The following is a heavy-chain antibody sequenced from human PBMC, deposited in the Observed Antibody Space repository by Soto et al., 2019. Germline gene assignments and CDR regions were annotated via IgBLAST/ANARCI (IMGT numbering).Heavy chain of an antibody. Sequence: SGPTLVNPTQPLTLTCTFSGFSLRTSGVGVGWIRQPPGKAPEWLALIYWNDDKRYSPSLKSRLTITKDTSKNQVVLTMTDMDPVDTGTYYCAQRLGSRGSFDYWGQGSLVTVPQ. CDR3: AQRLGSRGSFDY. D-gene: IGHD6-25*01. V-gene: IGHV2-5*01. J-gene: IGHJ4*02. CDR1: GFSLRTSGVG. CDR2: IYWNDDK.